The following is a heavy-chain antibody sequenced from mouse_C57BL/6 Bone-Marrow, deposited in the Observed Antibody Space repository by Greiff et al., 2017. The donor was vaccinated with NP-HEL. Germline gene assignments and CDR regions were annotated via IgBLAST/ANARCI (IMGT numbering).Heavy chain of an antibody. D-gene: IGHD1-1*01. CDR3: ARSGYYGSSLFDY. CDR2: IDPNSGGT. J-gene: IGHJ2*01. Sequence: QVQLQQPGAELVKPGASVKLSCKASGYTFTSYWMHWVKQRPGRGLERIGRIDPNSGGTKYNEKFKSKATLTVDKPSSTAYMQLSSLTSEDSAVYYCARSGYYGSSLFDYWGQGTTLTVSS. V-gene: IGHV1-72*01. CDR1: GYTFTSYW.